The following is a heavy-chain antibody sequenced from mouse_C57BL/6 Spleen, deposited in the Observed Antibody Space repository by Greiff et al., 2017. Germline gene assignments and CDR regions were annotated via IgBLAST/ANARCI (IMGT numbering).Heavy chain of an antibody. V-gene: IGHV1-22*01. D-gene: IGHD2-3*01. J-gene: IGHJ2*01. CDR1: GYTFTDYN. CDR2: INPNNGGT. CDR3: AIPLIYDGYYVNYFDY. Sequence: EVMLVESGPELVKPGASVKMSCKASGYTFTDYNMHWVKQSHGKSLEWIGYINPNNGGTSYNQKFKGKATLTVNKSSSTAYMELRSLSSEDSAVYYCAIPLIYDGYYVNYFDYWGQGTTLTVSS.